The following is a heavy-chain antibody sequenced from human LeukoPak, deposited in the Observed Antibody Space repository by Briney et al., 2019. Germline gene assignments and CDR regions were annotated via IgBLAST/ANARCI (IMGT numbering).Heavy chain of an antibody. Sequence: GGSLRLSCAASGFSFDDHAMHWVRQAPGKGLEWVSGISWNSGSIAYADSVKGRFTISRDNAKDSLYLQMNSLTDEDTALYHCAKAMYSSRWHILDYWGQGSLVTVSS. J-gene: IGHJ4*02. V-gene: IGHV3-9*01. CDR3: AKAMYSSRWHILDY. CDR1: GFSFDDHA. CDR2: ISWNSGSI. D-gene: IGHD6-13*01.